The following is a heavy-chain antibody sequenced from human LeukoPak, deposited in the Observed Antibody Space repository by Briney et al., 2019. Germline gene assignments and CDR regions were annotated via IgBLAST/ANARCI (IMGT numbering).Heavy chain of an antibody. V-gene: IGHV4-34*01. CDR3: ARGPHRLRYYYYGMDV. CDR2: INHSGST. Sequence: SETLSLTCTVSGGSFSGDYWSWVRQPPGKGVEWIGEINHSGSTNYNPSLTSRGSISLDTSKNKYSLKLSSVTAADTAVYYCARGPHRLRYYYYGMDVWGKGTTVTVSS. D-gene: IGHD5-12*01. J-gene: IGHJ6*04. CDR1: GGSFSGDY.